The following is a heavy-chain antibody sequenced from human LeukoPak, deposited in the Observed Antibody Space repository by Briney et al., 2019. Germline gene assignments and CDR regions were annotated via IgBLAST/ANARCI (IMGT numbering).Heavy chain of an antibody. Sequence: PSETLSLTCTVSGGSISSSTSYWGWIRQPPGKGLEWIGSIYYSGSTSYNPSLKSRVTISVDTSKKQFSLKLDSVTAADTAVYYCARNASDSGTSYFDYWGQGTLLTVSS. D-gene: IGHD1-26*01. J-gene: IGHJ4*02. CDR2: IYYSGST. CDR3: ARNASDSGTSYFDY. V-gene: IGHV4-39*01. CDR1: GGSISSSTSY.